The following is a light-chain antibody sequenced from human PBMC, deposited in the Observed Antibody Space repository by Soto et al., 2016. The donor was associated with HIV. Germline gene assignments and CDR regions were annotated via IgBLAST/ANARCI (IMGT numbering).Light chain of an antibody. Sequence: DIQMTQSPSSLSASVGDRVIITCRASQTIRKYLNWYQQKPGKAPVLLISTTSSLQSGVASRFSGSGSGAEFTLTISNLQPEDFATYYCQQSYSTPPWTFGQGTKVEIK. CDR2: TTS. CDR3: QQSYSTPPWT. CDR1: QTIRKY. V-gene: IGKV1-39*01. J-gene: IGKJ1*01.